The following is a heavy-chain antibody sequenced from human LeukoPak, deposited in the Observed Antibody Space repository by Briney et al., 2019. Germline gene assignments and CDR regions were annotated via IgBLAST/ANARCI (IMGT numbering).Heavy chain of an antibody. D-gene: IGHD6-19*01. J-gene: IGHJ5*02. Sequence: ASVKVSCKASGYTFTSYDINWVRPATGQGVEWMGWMNPNSGNTGYAQQFQGRLTITRNTSITTAYMELSSLRSEDTAVYYCARGRAVAGTGWFDPWGRGTLVTVSS. CDR3: ARGRAVAGTGWFDP. CDR1: GYTFTSYD. V-gene: IGHV1-8*03. CDR2: MNPNSGNT.